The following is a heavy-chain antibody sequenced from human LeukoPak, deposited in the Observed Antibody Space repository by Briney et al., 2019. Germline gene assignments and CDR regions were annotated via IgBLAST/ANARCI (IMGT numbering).Heavy chain of an antibody. CDR1: GFSLSSYA. CDR3: ARSMRGYAILTRYFDY. D-gene: IGHD3-9*01. Sequence: RGSLSPSCAASGFSLSSYAMQWVRQAPGKGPEWVSGISEDATNKYHADSVKGRFTISRDNSKNTLHLQMDSLRPEDTAVYYCARSMRGYAILTRYFDYWGQGNLLRVSS. CDR2: ISEDATNK. V-gene: IGHV3-30-3*01. J-gene: IGHJ4*02.